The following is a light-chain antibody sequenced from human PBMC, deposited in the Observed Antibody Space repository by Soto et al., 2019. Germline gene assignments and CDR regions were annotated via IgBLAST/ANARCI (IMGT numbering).Light chain of an antibody. Sequence: DIQTTQSPSSLSASVGDRVTITCRASQSISTNLNWYQQRPGKAPKLLIYAASSLQRGVPSRFSGSGSGTDFTLTVNSLRPDDFATYYCQQSASTPYTFGQGTKVDIK. CDR1: QSISTN. V-gene: IGKV1-39*01. CDR2: AAS. CDR3: QQSASTPYT. J-gene: IGKJ2*01.